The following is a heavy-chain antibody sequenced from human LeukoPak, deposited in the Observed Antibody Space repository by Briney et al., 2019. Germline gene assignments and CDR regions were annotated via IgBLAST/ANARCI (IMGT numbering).Heavy chain of an antibody. V-gene: IGHV2-70*11. J-gene: IGHJ4*02. CDR2: IDWDDDK. Sequence: TLSLTCTVTGGSITNYYWSWIRQPPGKALEWLARIDWDDDKYYSTSLKTRLTISKDTSKNQVVLTMTNMDPVDTATYYCARTPSLSIAVAGTTYYFDYWGQGTLVTVSS. CDR1: GGSITNYYW. CDR3: ARTPSLSIAVAGTTYYFDY. D-gene: IGHD6-19*01.